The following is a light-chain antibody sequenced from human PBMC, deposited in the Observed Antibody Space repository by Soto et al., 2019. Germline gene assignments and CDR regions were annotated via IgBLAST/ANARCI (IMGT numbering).Light chain of an antibody. CDR1: QGIGNA. CDR3: LQYINCPWT. CDR2: GAS. J-gene: IGKJ1*01. Sequence: AIQMTQSPASLSASLGDRVTLSCRASQGIGNALGWYQQKPGKPPKVLIYGASTIQSGVPPRFSGSGSGTDFTLAISSLQPEDSATYYCLQYINCPWTFGQGTKVEIK. V-gene: IGKV1-6*01.